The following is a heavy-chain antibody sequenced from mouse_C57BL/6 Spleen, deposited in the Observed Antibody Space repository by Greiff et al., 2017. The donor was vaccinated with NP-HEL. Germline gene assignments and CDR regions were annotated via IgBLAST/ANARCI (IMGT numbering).Heavy chain of an antibody. V-gene: IGHV1-69*01. J-gene: IGHJ3*01. CDR1: GYTFTSYW. Sequence: QVQLKQPGAELVMPGASVKLSCKASGYTFTSYWMHWVKQRPGQGLEWIGEIDPSDSYTNYNQKFKGKSTLTVDKSSSTAYMQLSSLTSEDSAVYYCARWGYDYEVAYWGQGTLVTVSA. CDR2: IDPSDSYT. D-gene: IGHD2-4*01. CDR3: ARWGYDYEVAY.